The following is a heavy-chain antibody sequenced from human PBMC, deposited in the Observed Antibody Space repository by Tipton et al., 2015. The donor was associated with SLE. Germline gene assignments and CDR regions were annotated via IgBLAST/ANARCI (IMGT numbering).Heavy chain of an antibody. CDR1: GGSISSSSYY. CDR2: IYYSGST. CDR3: ARDEGDSGYAQLNY. V-gene: IGHV4-39*07. J-gene: IGHJ4*02. D-gene: IGHD5-12*01. Sequence: TLSLTCTVSGGSISSSSYYWGWIRQPPGKGLEWIGSIYYSGSTYYNPSLKSRVTISVDTSKNQFSLKLSSVTAADTAVYYCARDEGDSGYAQLNYWGQGTLVTVSS.